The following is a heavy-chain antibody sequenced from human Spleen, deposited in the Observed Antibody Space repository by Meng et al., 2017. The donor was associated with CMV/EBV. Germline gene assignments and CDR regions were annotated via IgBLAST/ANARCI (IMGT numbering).Heavy chain of an antibody. CDR1: GFTFSDYY. V-gene: IGHV3-11*04. CDR3: AREGRPAVRADFDC. D-gene: IGHD4-23*01. CDR2: ISISGSTI. Sequence: GESLKISCAASGFTFSDYYMTWIRQAPGKGLEWVSYISISGSTIYYADSVKGRLTISRDNAKNSLYLQMNILRAEDTAVYYCAREGRPAVRADFDCWGQGSLVTVSS. J-gene: IGHJ4*02.